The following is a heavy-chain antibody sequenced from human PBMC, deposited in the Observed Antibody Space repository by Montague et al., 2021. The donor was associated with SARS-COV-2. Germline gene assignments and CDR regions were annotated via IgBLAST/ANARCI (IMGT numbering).Heavy chain of an antibody. CDR2: IYHSGST. D-gene: IGHD1-26*01. Sequence: SETLSLTCAVSGGSISSYYWGWIRQPPGKGLEWIGSIYHSGSTYYNPSLKSRVTISVDTSKDQFSLKLSSVTAADTAVYYCAEGEWELPNYWGQGTLVTVSS. CDR1: GGSISSYY. V-gene: IGHV4-38-2*01. J-gene: IGHJ4*02. CDR3: AEGEWELPNY.